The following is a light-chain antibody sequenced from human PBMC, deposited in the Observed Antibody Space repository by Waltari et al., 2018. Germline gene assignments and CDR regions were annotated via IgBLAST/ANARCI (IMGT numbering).Light chain of an antibody. V-gene: IGLV2-11*01. Sequence: QSALTQPRSVSGSPGQAVTVSCSGPSGDVGSYDSVSWYQQYPGKAPKVVIYDVTKRPSGIPDRFSGSKSGNTASLTISGLQADDEADYYCCSYAGSYTYVFGSGTKVTVL. CDR3: CSYAGSYTYV. CDR2: DVT. CDR1: SGDVGSYDS. J-gene: IGLJ1*01.